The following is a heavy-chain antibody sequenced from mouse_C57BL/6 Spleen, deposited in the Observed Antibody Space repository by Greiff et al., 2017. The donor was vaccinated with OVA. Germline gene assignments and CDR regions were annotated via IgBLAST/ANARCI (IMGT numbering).Heavy chain of an antibody. D-gene: IGHD1-1*01. CDR2: IYPSDSET. J-gene: IGHJ3*01. V-gene: IGHV1-61*01. Sequence: VKLQQPGAELVRPGSSVKLSCKASGYTFTSYWMDWVKQRPGQGLEWIGNIYPSDSETHYNQKFKDKATLTVDKSSSTAYMQLSSLTSEDSAVYYCAFYYYGSSFAYWGQGTLVTVSA. CDR3: AFYYYGSSFAY. CDR1: GYTFTSYW.